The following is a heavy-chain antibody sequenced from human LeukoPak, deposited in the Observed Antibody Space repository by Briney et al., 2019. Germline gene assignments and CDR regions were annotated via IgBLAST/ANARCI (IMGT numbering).Heavy chain of an antibody. J-gene: IGHJ4*02. Sequence: GGSLRLSCTASGFIFSNHGMLWVRQAPGKGPEWVAVIWYDGSDKFYADSVRGRFTISRDNSKNTLYLQMNSLRAEDTAVYYCGRLRAFYFDYWGLGTLVTVSS. V-gene: IGHV3-33*01. CDR2: IWYDGSDK. CDR1: GFIFSNHG. D-gene: IGHD5-12*01. CDR3: GRLRAFYFDY.